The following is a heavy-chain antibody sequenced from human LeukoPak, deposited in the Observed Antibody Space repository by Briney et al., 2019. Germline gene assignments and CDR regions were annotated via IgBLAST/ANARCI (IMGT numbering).Heavy chain of an antibody. CDR1: GYTFTGYY. CDR3: ARGLWFGDYGDY. D-gene: IGHD3-10*01. Sequence: EASVKVSCKASGYTFTGYYMHWVRQAPGQGLEWMGWFNPNSGGTNYAQKFQGRVTMTRDTSISTAYMELSRLRSDDTAVYYCARGLWFGDYGDYWGQGTLVTVSS. J-gene: IGHJ4*02. V-gene: IGHV1-2*02. CDR2: FNPNSGGT.